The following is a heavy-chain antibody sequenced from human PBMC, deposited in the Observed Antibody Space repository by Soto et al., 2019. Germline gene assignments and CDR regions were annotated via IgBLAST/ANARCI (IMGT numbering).Heavy chain of an antibody. Sequence: PSETLSLTCTVSGGSISSYYWSWIRQPPGRGLEWIGYIYYSGSTNYNPSLKSRVTISVDTSKNQFSLKLSSVTAADTAVYYCARGEGFSSSWYGDYYYYGMDVWGQGTTVT. J-gene: IGHJ6*02. D-gene: IGHD6-13*01. V-gene: IGHV4-59*01. CDR3: ARGEGFSSSWYGDYYYYGMDV. CDR1: GGSISSYY. CDR2: IYYSGST.